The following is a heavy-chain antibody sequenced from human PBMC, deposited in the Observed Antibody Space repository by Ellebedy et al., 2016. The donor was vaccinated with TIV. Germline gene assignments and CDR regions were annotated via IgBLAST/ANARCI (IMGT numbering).Heavy chain of an antibody. Sequence: GESLKISXAASGFTFSSYSMNWVRQAPGKGLEWVSYISSSSTIYYADSVKGRFTISRDNAKNSLYLQMNSLRDEDTAVYYCARDYYDSSGYYYFDYWGQGTLVTVSS. CDR1: GFTFSSYS. J-gene: IGHJ4*02. V-gene: IGHV3-48*02. CDR2: ISSSSTI. CDR3: ARDYYDSSGYYYFDY. D-gene: IGHD3-22*01.